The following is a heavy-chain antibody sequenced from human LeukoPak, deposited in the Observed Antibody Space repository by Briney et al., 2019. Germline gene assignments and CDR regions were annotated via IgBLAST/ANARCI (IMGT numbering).Heavy chain of an antibody. Sequence: SETLSLTCTVSGGSISSSSYYWGWIRQPPGKGLEWIGISYYTGSTYYNPSLKSRVTISVDTSKNQFSLKLTSVTAADTAVYYCARHNSGSCWELDYWGQGTLVTVSS. V-gene: IGHV4-39*01. J-gene: IGHJ4*02. D-gene: IGHD1-26*01. CDR1: GGSISSSSYY. CDR2: SYYTGST. CDR3: ARHNSGSCWELDY.